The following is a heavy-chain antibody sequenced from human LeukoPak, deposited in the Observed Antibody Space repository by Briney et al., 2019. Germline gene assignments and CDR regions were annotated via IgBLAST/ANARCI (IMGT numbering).Heavy chain of an antibody. Sequence: GGSLRLSCAASGFTFSSYSMNWVRQAPGKGLEWVSSISSSSSYIYYADSVKGRFTISRDNAKNSLYLQMNSLRAEDTAVYYCARVMVRGVIPNYFDYWGQGTLVTVSS. V-gene: IGHV3-21*01. CDR1: GFTFSSYS. CDR2: ISSSSSYI. J-gene: IGHJ4*02. D-gene: IGHD3-10*01. CDR3: ARVMVRGVIPNYFDY.